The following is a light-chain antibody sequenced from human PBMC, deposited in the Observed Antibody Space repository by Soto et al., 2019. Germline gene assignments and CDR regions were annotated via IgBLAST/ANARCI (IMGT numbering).Light chain of an antibody. CDR2: AAS. CDR1: QDISNH. CDR3: QQSYSTPRT. V-gene: IGKV1-27*01. Sequence: DIQMTQSPSSLSASVGDRVTITCRASQDISNHLAWYQQKPGKVPKLLIYAASTLQLGVPSRFSGSGSGTDFTLTISSLQPEDIATYYCQQSYSTPRTFGQGTKVDIK. J-gene: IGKJ1*01.